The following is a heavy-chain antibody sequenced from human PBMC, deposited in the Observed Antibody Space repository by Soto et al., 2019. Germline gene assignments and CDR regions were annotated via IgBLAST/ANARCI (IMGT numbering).Heavy chain of an antibody. CDR1: GFPFGDYW. V-gene: IGHV3-7*03. CDR3: AKALAGIDAYFYAMGV. J-gene: IGHJ6*02. Sequence: GSLRLSCSASGFPFGDYWMTWVRQAPGKGLEWVANLKRDGRESNYVDAVKGRVTISRANSKNTPYLQMNRLRFDDTAVYSGAKALAGIDAYFYAMGVWGQGATVTVSS. D-gene: IGHD2-21*01. CDR2: LKRDGRES.